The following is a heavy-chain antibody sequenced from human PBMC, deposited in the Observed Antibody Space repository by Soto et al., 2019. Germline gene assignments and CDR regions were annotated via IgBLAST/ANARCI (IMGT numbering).Heavy chain of an antibody. CDR3: AKDFRSSYYDILTGYYHVNAFDI. CDR1: GFTFSSYA. Sequence: GGSLRLSWVASGFTFSSYAMSWVRQAPGKGLEWVSAISGSGGSTFYADSVKGRFTISRDNSKNTLYLQMNSLRAEDTTVYYCAKDFRSSYYDILTGYYHVNAFDIWGQGTMVTVSS. V-gene: IGHV3-23*01. CDR2: ISGSGGST. D-gene: IGHD3-9*01. J-gene: IGHJ3*02.